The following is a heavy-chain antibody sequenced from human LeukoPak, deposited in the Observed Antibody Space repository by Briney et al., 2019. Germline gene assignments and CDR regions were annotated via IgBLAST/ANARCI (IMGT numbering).Heavy chain of an antibody. CDR2: INNDGTAT. CDR1: GLPLNYFW. Sequence: GGPLRFSGAAPGLPLNYFWMTGFRRVPGKGLVWVAGINNDGTATYYADSVKGRFTISRDNAKNTVYLQMNGLRAEDTTVYYCATVSEYWGQGTLVTVSS. CDR3: ATVSEY. V-gene: IGHV3-74*01. J-gene: IGHJ4*02.